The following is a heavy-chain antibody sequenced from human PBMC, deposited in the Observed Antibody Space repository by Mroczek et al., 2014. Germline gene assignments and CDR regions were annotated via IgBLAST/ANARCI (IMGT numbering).Heavy chain of an antibody. J-gene: IGHJ4*02. Sequence: QVQLQESGPGLVKPSETLSLTCTVSGGSISSYYWSWIRQPPGKGLEWIGYIYYSGSTNYNPSLKSRVTISVDTSKNQFSLKLSSVTAADTAVYYCARGYDSSGYYFPYFDYWGQGTLVTVSS. CDR1: GGSISSYY. V-gene: IGHV4-59*01. CDR3: ARGYDSSGYYFPYFDY. D-gene: IGHD3-22*01. CDR2: IYYSGST.